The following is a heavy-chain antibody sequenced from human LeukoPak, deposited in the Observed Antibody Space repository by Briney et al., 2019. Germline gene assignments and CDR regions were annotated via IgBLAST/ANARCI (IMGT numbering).Heavy chain of an antibody. CDR3: ARLLTDSTSWHIDY. Sequence: SETLSLTCSVSGGSVSNYYWSWIRQPPGKGLEWIGYVYYTGSTNYNPSLKSRVTMFEDKSKNQFSLRLYSVTAADTAVYYCARLLTDSTSWHIDYWGQGTLVTVSS. V-gene: IGHV4-59*08. D-gene: IGHD2-2*01. J-gene: IGHJ4*02. CDR2: VYYTGST. CDR1: GGSVSNYY.